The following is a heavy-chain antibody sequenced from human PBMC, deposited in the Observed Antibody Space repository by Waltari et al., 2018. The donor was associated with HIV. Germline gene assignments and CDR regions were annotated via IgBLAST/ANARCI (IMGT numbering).Heavy chain of an antibody. CDR2: MSPSTGND. CDR1: GYPFTNYD. D-gene: IGHD3-3*01. V-gene: IGHV1-8*01. CDR3: STSRPGAMFGDA. J-gene: IGHJ5*02. Sequence: QGQLVQSGAEVKQSGASVRISCKASGYPFTNYDINWLRQATGQGLEWMGWMSPSTGNDGYSHNVQGRVTMTSDLPINTAYMELSGLTSHDTAVYYCSTSRPGAMFGDAWGQGTLVTVSS.